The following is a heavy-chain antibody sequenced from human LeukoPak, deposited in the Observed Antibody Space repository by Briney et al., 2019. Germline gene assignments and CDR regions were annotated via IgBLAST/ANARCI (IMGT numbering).Heavy chain of an antibody. J-gene: IGHJ4*02. CDR1: GFTFDVSA. CDR2: LCWNSGSI. CDR3: AKDTRRDGYNFGY. V-gene: IGHV3-9*01. D-gene: IGHD5-24*01. Sequence: GGSLRLSCAASGFTFDVSATHWVPHAPGTGREWVSGLCWNSGSIGYADSVKGRFTISRDNAKNSLYLQMDSLRAEDTALYYCAKDTRRDGYNFGYWGQGTLVTVSS.